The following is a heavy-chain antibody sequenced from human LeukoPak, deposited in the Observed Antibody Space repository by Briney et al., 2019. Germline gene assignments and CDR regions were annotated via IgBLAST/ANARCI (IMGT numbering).Heavy chain of an antibody. D-gene: IGHD3-10*01. J-gene: IGHJ2*01. V-gene: IGHV4-4*02. Sequence: SETLSLTCAVSGGSISSSNWWSWVRQPPGKGLEWIGEIYHSGSTNYNPSLKSRVTISVDKSKNQFSLKLSSVTAADTAVYYCARVTMVRNHWYFDLWGRGTLVTVSS. CDR2: IYHSGST. CDR1: GGSISSSNW. CDR3: ARVTMVRNHWYFDL.